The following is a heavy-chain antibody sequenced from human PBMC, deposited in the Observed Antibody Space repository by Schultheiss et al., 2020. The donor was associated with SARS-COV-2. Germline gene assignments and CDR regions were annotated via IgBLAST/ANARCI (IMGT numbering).Heavy chain of an antibody. J-gene: IGHJ6*02. CDR2: IIVGGIIPIFGTT. CDR3: ARSTAARPYYYYYYGMDV. V-gene: IGHV1-69*13. CDR1: GGTFSSYA. D-gene: IGHD6-6*01. Sequence: SVKVSCKASGGTFSSYAISWVRQAPGQGLEWVGGIIVGGIIPIFGTTKYAQTFQGRVTITADESTSTAYMELSSLRSEDTAVYYCARSTAARPYYYYYYGMDVWGQGTTVTVSS.